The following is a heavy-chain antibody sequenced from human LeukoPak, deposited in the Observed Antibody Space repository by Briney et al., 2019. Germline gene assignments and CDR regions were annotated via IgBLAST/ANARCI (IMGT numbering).Heavy chain of an antibody. CDR3: AKAPTDCSSTSCYRYYFDY. V-gene: IGHV3-23*01. J-gene: IGHJ4*02. CDR1: VFTFSSYA. CDR2: ISGSGGST. Sequence: SGGSLRLSCAASVFTFSSYAMSWVRQAPGKGLEWVSAISGSGGSTYYADSVKGRFTISRDNSKNTLYLQMNSLRAEDTAVYYCAKAPTDCSSTSCYRYYFDYWGQGTLVTVSS. D-gene: IGHD2-2*01.